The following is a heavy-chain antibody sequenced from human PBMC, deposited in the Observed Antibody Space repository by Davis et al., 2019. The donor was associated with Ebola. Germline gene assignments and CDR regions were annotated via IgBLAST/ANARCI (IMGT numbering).Heavy chain of an antibody. CDR1: GDSISSSGYY. Sequence: PSETLSLTCTVSGDSISSSGYYWGWIRQPPGKGLEWIGSIYYSGRTYYNPSLKSRVTISGDTSKNQLSLKVNSVTAADTAVYYCAKLLGEHNWFDPWGQGTLVTVSS. CDR3: AKLLGEHNWFDP. CDR2: IYYSGRT. V-gene: IGHV4-39*01. J-gene: IGHJ5*02. D-gene: IGHD3-10*01.